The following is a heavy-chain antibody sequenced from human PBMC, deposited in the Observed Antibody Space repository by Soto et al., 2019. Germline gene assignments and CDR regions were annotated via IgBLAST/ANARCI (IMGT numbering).Heavy chain of an antibody. CDR1: GFTFDTYA. J-gene: IGHJ4*02. V-gene: IGHV3-23*01. D-gene: IGHD6-13*01. CDR3: AKDLIAATGTPSYYFDS. CDR2: VSGSGLYT. Sequence: EVQLLESGGGLVQPGGSLRLSCVASGFTFDTYAISWVRQAPGKGLEWVSTVSGSGLYTYYTDSVKGRFTISRDNPRNTLYLQMNSLRLEDTAVYFCAKDLIAATGTPSYYFDSWGQGNLVTVSS.